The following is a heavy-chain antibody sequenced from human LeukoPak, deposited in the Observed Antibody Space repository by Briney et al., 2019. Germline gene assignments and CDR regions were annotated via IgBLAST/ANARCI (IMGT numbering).Heavy chain of an antibody. CDR3: TAAHYYYYMDV. CDR1: GFTFSGSA. Sequence: GGSLRLSCAASGFTFSGSAMHWVRQASGKGLEWVGRIRSKANSYATAYAASVKGRFTISRDDSKNTAYLQMSSLKTEDTAVYYCTAAHYYYYMDVWGKGTTVTVSS. J-gene: IGHJ6*03. CDR2: IRSKANSYAT. V-gene: IGHV3-73*01.